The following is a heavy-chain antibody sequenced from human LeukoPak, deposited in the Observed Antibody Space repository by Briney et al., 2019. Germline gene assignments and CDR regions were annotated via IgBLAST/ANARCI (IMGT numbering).Heavy chain of an antibody. Sequence: ESGPTLVKPTQTLTLTCTFSGFSLNTSGVGVGWIRQPPGKALERLALIDWNDDKYYNPSLNNRLTLTKDTSKNQVVLALTNLDPVDTATYYCAHSLFYSEYPIDYWGQGTLVTVSS. J-gene: IGHJ4*02. D-gene: IGHD4-11*01. V-gene: IGHV2-5*01. CDR2: IDWNDDK. CDR1: GFSLNTSGVG. CDR3: AHSLFYSEYPIDY.